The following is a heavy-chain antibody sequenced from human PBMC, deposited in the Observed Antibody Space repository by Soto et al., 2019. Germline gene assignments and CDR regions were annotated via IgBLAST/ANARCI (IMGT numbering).Heavy chain of an antibody. CDR1: GGSFSGYY. J-gene: IGHJ4*02. V-gene: IGHV4-34*01. CDR2: INHSGST. CDR3: ARGGLQQLMPAPISYKIGY. Sequence: SETLSLTCAVYGGSFSGYYWSWIRQPPGKGLEWSGEINHSGSTNYNPSLKSRVTISVDMSKNQFSLKLSAVTAADTAVYYCARGGLQQLMPAPISYKIGYWGQGTLVTVSA. D-gene: IGHD6-13*01.